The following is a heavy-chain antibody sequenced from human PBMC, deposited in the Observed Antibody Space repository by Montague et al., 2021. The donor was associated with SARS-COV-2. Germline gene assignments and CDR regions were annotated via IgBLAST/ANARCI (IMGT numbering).Heavy chain of an antibody. CDR3: ARHGWGWLRLLRPFDY. J-gene: IGHJ4*02. CDR2: NYYSSST. CDR1: GGSFSDSIYY. D-gene: IGHD5-12*01. V-gene: IGHV4-39*01. Sequence: SETLSLTCTVSGGSFSDSIYYWVWMRQPPGKGLEWIVSNYYSSSTYYNPSLKSRVTISVYTSKNQFSLKLSSVTAADTALYYCARHGWGWLRLLRPFDYWGQGTLVTVAS.